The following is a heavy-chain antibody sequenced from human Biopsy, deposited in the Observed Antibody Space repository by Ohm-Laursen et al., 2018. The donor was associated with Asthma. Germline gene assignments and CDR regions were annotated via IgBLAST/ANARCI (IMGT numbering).Heavy chain of an antibody. CDR2: IYYSGST. Sequence: TLSLTWAVSGGSISDYYKTWFRQPPGKGLEWIGYIYYSGSTNYNPSLKSRVTISEDTSRNQFSLKLTSVTAADTAVYYCARGVITNWFDPWGQGTLVTVSS. CDR1: GGSISDYY. J-gene: IGHJ5*02. V-gene: IGHV4-59*01. D-gene: IGHD3-16*02. CDR3: ARGVITNWFDP.